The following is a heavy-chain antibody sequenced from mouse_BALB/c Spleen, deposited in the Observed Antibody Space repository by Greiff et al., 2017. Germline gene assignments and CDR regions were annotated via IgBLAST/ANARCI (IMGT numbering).Heavy chain of an antibody. D-gene: IGHD2-2*01. J-gene: IGHJ4*01. V-gene: IGHV5-6-5*01. Sequence: EVNVVESGGGLVKPGGSLKLSCAASGFTFSSYAMSWVRQTPEKRLEWVASISSGGRTSYPDSVKGRFTISRDNARNILYLQMSSLRSEDTAMYYCARVYYGDDDAMDYWGQGTSVTVSS. CDR2: ISSGGRT. CDR3: ARVYYGDDDAMDY. CDR1: GFTFSSYA.